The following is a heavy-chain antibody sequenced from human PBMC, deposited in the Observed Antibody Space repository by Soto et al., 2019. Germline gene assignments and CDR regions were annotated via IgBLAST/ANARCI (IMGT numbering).Heavy chain of an antibody. J-gene: IGHJ6*03. CDR1: GFTFSDYY. Sequence: SXGSLRLSCAASGFTFSDYYMSWIRQAPGKGLEWVSYISSSGSTIYYADSVKGRFTISRDNAKNSLYLQMNSLRAEDTAVYYCASKPVRYCSITSCCDSYYYYMDVWGKGTTVTVSS. CDR2: ISSSGSTI. CDR3: ASKPVRYCSITSCCDSYYYYMDV. D-gene: IGHD2-2*01. V-gene: IGHV3-11*01.